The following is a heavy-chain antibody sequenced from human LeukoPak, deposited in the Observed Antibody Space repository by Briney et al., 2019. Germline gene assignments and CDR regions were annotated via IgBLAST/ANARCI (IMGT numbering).Heavy chain of an antibody. CDR2: INCGKGNT. J-gene: IGHJ4*02. V-gene: IGHV1-3*03. Sequence: ASVKVSCKASGYTFTNYAVHWVRQAPGQRLEWMAWINCGKGNTKYSQKFQDRIAITRDTSASTAYMELRSLRFEDMVVYYCVREGPEYYDSGLDHWGQGTLVTVSS. D-gene: IGHD3-22*01. CDR1: GYTFTNYA. CDR3: VREGPEYYDSGLDH.